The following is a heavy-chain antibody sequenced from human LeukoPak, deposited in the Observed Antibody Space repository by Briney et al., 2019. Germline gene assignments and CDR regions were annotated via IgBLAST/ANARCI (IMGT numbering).Heavy chain of an antibody. CDR1: GFTFSSYG. J-gene: IGHJ4*02. CDR2: IWYDGSNK. D-gene: IGHD6-13*01. Sequence: PGRSLRLSCAASGFTFSSYGMHWVRQAPGKGLEWVAVIWYDGSNKYYADSVKGRFTISRDNSKNTLYLQMNSLRAEDTAVYYCARGSSSWSPYFDYWGQGTLVTVSS. CDR3: ARGSSSWSPYFDY. V-gene: IGHV3-33*08.